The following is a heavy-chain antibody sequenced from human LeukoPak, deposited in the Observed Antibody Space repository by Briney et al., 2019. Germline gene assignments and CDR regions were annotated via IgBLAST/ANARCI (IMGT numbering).Heavy chain of an antibody. Sequence: SETLSLTCTVSGGSISSYYWSWIRQPPGKGLEWIGYIYYSGSTNYNPSLKSRVIISVDTSKNQFSLKLSSVTAADTAVYYCARSGGYGSDADFDYWGQGTLVTVSS. J-gene: IGHJ4*02. CDR1: GGSISSYY. D-gene: IGHD5-12*01. V-gene: IGHV4-59*01. CDR3: ARSGGYGSDADFDY. CDR2: IYYSGST.